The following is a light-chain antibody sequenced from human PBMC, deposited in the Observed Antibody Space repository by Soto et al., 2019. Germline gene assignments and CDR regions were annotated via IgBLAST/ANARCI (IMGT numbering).Light chain of an antibody. Sequence: EIVLTQTPATLSLSPGERATLSFSASQSVSSYLAWYQQTRGQASRILIYDASNRSTGIPARFSGSGSRTALSPTSSSLEPDDSAVYYCQQCSNWHLTLCGGATV. CDR2: DAS. J-gene: IGKJ4*01. V-gene: IGKV3-11*01. CDR3: QQCSNWHLT. CDR1: QSVSSY.